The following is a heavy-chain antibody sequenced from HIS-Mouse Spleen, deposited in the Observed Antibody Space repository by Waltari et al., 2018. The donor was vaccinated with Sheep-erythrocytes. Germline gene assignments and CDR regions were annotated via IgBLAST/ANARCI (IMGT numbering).Heavy chain of an antibody. CDR3: ARANSGSYDDAFEI. CDR2: IGTAGDT. V-gene: IGHV3-13*01. Sequence: FTFSSYDMHWVRQATGKGLEWVSAIGTAGDTYYPGSVKGRFTISRENAKNSLYLQMNSLRAGDTAVYYCARANSGSYDDAFEIWGQGTMVTVSS. CDR1: FTFSSYD. J-gene: IGHJ3*02. D-gene: IGHD1-26*01.